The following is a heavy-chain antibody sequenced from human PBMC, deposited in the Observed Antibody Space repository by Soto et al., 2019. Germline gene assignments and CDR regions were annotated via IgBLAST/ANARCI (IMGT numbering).Heavy chain of an antibody. CDR2: INHSGST. D-gene: IGHD2-8*02. J-gene: IGHJ1*01. CDR1: GGSFSGYY. V-gene: IGHV4-34*01. CDR3: ARGRGRISPGRSKH. Sequence: SETLSLTCAVYGGSFSGYYWSWIRQPPGKGLEWIGEINHSGSTNYNPSLKSRVTISVDTSKNQFSLKLSSVTAADTAVYYCARGRGRISPGRSKHWGKGTLVPVSS.